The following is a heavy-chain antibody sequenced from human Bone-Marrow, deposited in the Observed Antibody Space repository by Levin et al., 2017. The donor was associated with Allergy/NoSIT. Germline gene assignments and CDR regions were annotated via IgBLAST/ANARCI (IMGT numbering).Heavy chain of an antibody. D-gene: IGHD3-16*01. CDR1: GGSVNRTGDF. J-gene: IGHJ3*02. Sequence: SQTLSLTCTVSGGSVNRTGDFWSWIRQPPGKSLEWIGYIYSNGGTYKNPSFQSRVSISVDTSKNQFSLDLRSVTAADTAVYFCARVEDGGTAFHTWGQGTMVTVSS. CDR3: ARVEDGGTAFHT. V-gene: IGHV4-30-4*01. CDR2: IYSNGGT.